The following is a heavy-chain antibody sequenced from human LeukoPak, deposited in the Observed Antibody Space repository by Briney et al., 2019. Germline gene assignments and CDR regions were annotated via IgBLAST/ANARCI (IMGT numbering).Heavy chain of an antibody. CDR2: ISAYNGNT. CDR3: ARGSPPRRNYDSRGYYSYYFDY. CDR1: GYTFTSYG. D-gene: IGHD3-22*01. V-gene: IGHV1-18*01. Sequence: GESLKISCKASGYTFTSYGISWVRQAPGQGLEWMGWISAYNGNTHYAQKLQGRVTMTTDTSTSTVYMELRSLRSDDTAAYYCARGSPPRRNYDSRGYYSYYFDYWGQGTLVTVSS. J-gene: IGHJ4*02.